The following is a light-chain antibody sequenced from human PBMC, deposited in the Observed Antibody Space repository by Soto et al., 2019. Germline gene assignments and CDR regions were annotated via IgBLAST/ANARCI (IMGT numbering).Light chain of an antibody. CDR2: DAS. Sequence: EIVLTQSPATLSLSPGERATLSCRASQSVNSYLAWYQQKPGRAPRLLIYDASNRATGIPARFSGSGSGTDFTLTISSLEPEDFAVYYCQQRGDWPWTFGQGTKVEIK. J-gene: IGKJ1*01. CDR3: QQRGDWPWT. CDR1: QSVNSY. V-gene: IGKV3-11*01.